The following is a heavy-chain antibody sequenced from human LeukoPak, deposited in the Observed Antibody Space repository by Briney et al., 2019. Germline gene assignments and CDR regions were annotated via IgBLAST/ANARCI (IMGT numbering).Heavy chain of an antibody. D-gene: IGHD5-24*01. CDR3: AREMATENGGHDY. CDR1: GFTFSSYG. CDR2: IWYDGSNK. Sequence: QSGGSLRLSCAASGFTFSSYGMHWVRQAPGKGLEWVAVIWYDGSNKYYADSVKGRFTISRDNSKNTLYLQMNSLRAEDTAVYYCAREMATENGGHDYWGQGTLVTVSS. V-gene: IGHV3-33*01. J-gene: IGHJ4*02.